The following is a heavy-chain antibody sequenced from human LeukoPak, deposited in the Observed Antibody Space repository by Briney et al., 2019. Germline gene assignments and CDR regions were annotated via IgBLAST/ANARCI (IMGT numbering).Heavy chain of an antibody. Sequence: SETLSLTCTVSGGSISSSSYYWGWIGQPPGKGLEWIGSIYYSGSTYYNSSLKSRVTISVDTSKNQFSLKLSSVTAADTAVYYCARMVVTATTPDYWGQGTLVTVSS. V-gene: IGHV4-39*07. J-gene: IGHJ4*02. CDR2: IYYSGST. CDR3: ARMVVTATTPDY. CDR1: GGSISSSSYY. D-gene: IGHD2-21*02.